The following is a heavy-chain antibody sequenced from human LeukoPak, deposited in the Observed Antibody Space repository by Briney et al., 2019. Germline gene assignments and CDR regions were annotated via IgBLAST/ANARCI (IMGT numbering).Heavy chain of an antibody. CDR1: GFTVSSNY. D-gene: IGHD2-2*01. CDR2: IYSGGST. V-gene: IGHV3-53*01. J-gene: IGHJ4*02. CDR3: ARDRVWGYCNSDSCRRSFDY. Sequence: GGSLRLSCAASGFTVSSNYMSWVRQAPGKGLEWVSVIYSGGSTYYADSVKGRFTISRDNSKNTLYLQMNSLRAEDTAVYYCARDRVWGYCNSDSCRRSFDYWGQGALVTVSS.